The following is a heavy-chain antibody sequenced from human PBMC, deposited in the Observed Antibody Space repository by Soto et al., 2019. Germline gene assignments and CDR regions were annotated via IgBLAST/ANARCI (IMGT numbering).Heavy chain of an antibody. J-gene: IGHJ6*02. Sequence: QVQLVESGGGLVKPGGSLRLSCAASGFTFSDYYMNWIRQAPGKGLEWVSYITSSGRTTYYADSVKGRFTISRDNAKXTXXXQXXSPRTQDTAVYYCARGLGLGLEYSRSPLSYCGMDVWGQGTTVTVSS. CDR1: GFTFSDYY. CDR2: ITSSGRTT. V-gene: IGHV3-11*01. CDR3: ARGLGLGLEYSRSPLSYCGMDV. D-gene: IGHD6-6*01.